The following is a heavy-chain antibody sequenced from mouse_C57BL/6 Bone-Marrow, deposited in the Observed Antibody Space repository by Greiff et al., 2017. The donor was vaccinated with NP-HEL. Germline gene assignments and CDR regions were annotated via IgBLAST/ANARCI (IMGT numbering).Heavy chain of an antibody. CDR1: GYTFTDYY. J-gene: IGHJ3*01. V-gene: IGHV1-76*01. CDR2: IYPGSGNT. Sequence: QVQLQQSGAELVRPGASVQLSCTASGYTFTDYYINWVKQRPGQGLEWIARIYPGSGNTYYNEKFKGKATLTAEKSSSTAYMQLSSLTSEDSAVYFCARRAYWGQGTLVTVSA. CDR3: ARRAY.